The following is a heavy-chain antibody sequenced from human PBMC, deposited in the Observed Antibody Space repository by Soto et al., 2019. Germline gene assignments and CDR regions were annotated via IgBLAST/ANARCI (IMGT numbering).Heavy chain of an antibody. J-gene: IGHJ3*02. Sequence: PGGSLRLSCAASGFTFSSYAMHWVRQAPGKGLEWVAVISYDGSNKYYADSVKGRFTISRDNSKNTLYLQMNSLRAEDTAVYYCARPSGVFDHAFDIWGQGTMVTVSS. V-gene: IGHV3-30-3*01. D-gene: IGHD3-3*01. CDR2: ISYDGSNK. CDR3: ARPSGVFDHAFDI. CDR1: GFTFSSYA.